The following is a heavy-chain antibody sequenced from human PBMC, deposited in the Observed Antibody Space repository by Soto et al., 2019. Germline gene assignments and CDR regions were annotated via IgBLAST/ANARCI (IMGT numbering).Heavy chain of an antibody. V-gene: IGHV3-33*01. CDR2: IWYDGSNK. D-gene: IGHD3-9*01. Sequence: PGGSLRLSCAASGFTFSSYGMHWVRQAPGKGLEWVAVIWYDGSNKYYADSVKGRFTISRDNSKNTLYLQMNSLRAEDTAVYYCARDLNVYDILTGYSFDYWGQGTLVTVSA. CDR1: GFTFSSYG. CDR3: ARDLNVYDILTGYSFDY. J-gene: IGHJ4*02.